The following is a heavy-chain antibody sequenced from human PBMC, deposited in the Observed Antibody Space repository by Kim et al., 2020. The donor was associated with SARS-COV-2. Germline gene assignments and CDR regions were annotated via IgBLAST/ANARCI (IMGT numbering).Heavy chain of an antibody. Sequence: GGSLRLSCGASGFTFSDYAMSWVRQAPGKGLQWVSTVSSGATSTYYADSVKGRFTISRDNSKNTLYMQMNSLRAEDTALYYCVKGCGSIYRYFDYWGQGTLVTVSS. CDR2: VSSGATST. V-gene: IGHV3-23*01. J-gene: IGHJ4*02. CDR3: VKGCGSIYRYFDY. CDR1: GFTFSDYA.